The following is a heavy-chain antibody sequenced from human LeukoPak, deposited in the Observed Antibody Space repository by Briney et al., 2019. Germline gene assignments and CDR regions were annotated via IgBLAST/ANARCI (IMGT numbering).Heavy chain of an antibody. CDR1: GGSFSGYY. Sequence: SETLSHTCAVYGGSFSGYYWSWIRQPPGKGLEWIGEINHSGSTNYNPSLKSRVTISVDTSKNQFSLKLSSVTAADTAVYYCARVANCSSTSCYPAVDYWGQGTLVTVSS. CDR2: INHSGST. D-gene: IGHD2-2*01. CDR3: ARVANCSSTSCYPAVDY. J-gene: IGHJ4*02. V-gene: IGHV4-34*01.